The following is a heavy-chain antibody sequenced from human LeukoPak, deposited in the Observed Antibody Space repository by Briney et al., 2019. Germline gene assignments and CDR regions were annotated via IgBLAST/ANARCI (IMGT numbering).Heavy chain of an antibody. J-gene: IGHJ6*02. CDR1: GFTFRSYG. CDR2: ISSSSSSNI. Sequence: PGGSLRLSCAASGFTFRSYGMNWVRQAPGKGLEWVSCISSSSSSNIYYADSVKGRFTISRDNAKNSLYLQMNSLRAEDTAVYYCARDQYCSSTSCYTVYYYYGMDVWGQGTTVTVSS. D-gene: IGHD2-2*02. V-gene: IGHV3-21*04. CDR3: ARDQYCSSTSCYTVYYYYGMDV.